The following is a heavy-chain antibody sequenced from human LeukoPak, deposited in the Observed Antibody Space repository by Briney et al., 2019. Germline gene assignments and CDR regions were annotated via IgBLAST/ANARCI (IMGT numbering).Heavy chain of an antibody. V-gene: IGHV3-23*01. D-gene: IGHD1-26*01. CDR2: ISGSNST. CDR1: GFTFSSYW. J-gene: IGHJ4*02. Sequence: GGSLRLSCAASGFTFSSYWMSWVRQAPGKGLEWVSTISGSNSTYYADSVKGRFTISRDNSKNTLSLQMNSLRVEDTAVYYCAKEMSSRYSGTFAYWGQGTLVTVSS. CDR3: AKEMSSRYSGTFAY.